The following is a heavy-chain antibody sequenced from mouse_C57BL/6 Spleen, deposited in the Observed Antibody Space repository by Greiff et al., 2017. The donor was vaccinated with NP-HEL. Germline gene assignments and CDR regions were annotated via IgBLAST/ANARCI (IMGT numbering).Heavy chain of an antibody. J-gene: IGHJ2*01. V-gene: IGHV1-82*01. CDR1: GYAFSSSW. CDR3: ARVYYGYDGLDY. D-gene: IGHD2-2*01. CDR2: IYPGDGDT. Sequence: QVQLQQSGPELVKPGASVKISCKASGYAFSSSWMNWVKQRPGKGLEWIGRIYPGDGDTNYNGKFKGKATLTADKSSSTAYMQLSSLTSEDSAVYFCARVYYGYDGLDYWGQGTTLTVSS.